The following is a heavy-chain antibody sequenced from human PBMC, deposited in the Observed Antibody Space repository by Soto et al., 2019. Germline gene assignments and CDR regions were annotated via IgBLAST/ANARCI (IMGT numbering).Heavy chain of an antibody. D-gene: IGHD5-12*01. J-gene: IGHJ2*01. V-gene: IGHV3-21*01. CDR3: ARGVATIHDWYFDL. CDR2: ISSSSSYI. Sequence: EVQLVESGGGLVKPGGSLRLSCAASGFTFSNYSMNWVRQAPGKGLEWVSCISSSSSYIYYADSVKGRFTICRDNAKNSLYLQMNSLRAEDRAGYYGARGVATIHDWYFDLWGRGTLVTVSS. CDR1: GFTFSNYS.